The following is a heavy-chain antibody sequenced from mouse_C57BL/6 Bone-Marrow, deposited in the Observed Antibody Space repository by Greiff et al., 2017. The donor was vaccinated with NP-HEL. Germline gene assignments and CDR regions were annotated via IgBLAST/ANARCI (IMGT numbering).Heavy chain of an antibody. D-gene: IGHD3-2*02. V-gene: IGHV2-2*01. CDR1: GFSLTSYG. CDR3: ARNGAQATPFDY. Sequence: VKLMESGPGLVQPSQSLSITCTVSGFSLTSYGVHWVRQSPGKGLEWLGVIWSGGSTDYNAAFISRLSISKDNSKSQVFFKMNSLQADYTAIYYCARNGAQATPFDYWGPGTTLTVSS. CDR2: IWSGGST. J-gene: IGHJ2*01.